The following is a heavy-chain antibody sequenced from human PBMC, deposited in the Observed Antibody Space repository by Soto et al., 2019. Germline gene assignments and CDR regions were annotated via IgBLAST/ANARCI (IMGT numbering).Heavy chain of an antibody. CDR1: GFTFSTYA. V-gene: IGHV3-23*01. CDR3: AKGDTTAAGTVAY. J-gene: IGHJ4*02. D-gene: IGHD6-13*01. Sequence: EVQLLESGGGLVQPGGSLRLSCAASGFTFSTYAMTWVRQAPGKGLEWVSAISGGGDNTYYADSVKGRFTISRDNSKNTLHLQMNSLRVEDTALYYCAKGDTTAAGTVAYWGQGTLVSVSS. CDR2: ISGGGDNT.